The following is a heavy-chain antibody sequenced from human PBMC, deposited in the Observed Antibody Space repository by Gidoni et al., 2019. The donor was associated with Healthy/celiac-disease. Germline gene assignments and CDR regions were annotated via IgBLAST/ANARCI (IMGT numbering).Heavy chain of an antibody. Sequence: EVQLLESGGGLVQPGGSLRLSCAASGFPFSSYAMSWVRQAPGKGLEWVSAISGSGGSTYYADSVKGRFTISRDNSKNTLYLQMNSLRAEDTAVYYCAKDYDAIVVVTACDYWGQGTLVTVSS. D-gene: IGHD2-21*02. V-gene: IGHV3-23*01. CDR1: GFPFSSYA. J-gene: IGHJ4*02. CDR3: AKDYDAIVVVTACDY. CDR2: ISGSGGST.